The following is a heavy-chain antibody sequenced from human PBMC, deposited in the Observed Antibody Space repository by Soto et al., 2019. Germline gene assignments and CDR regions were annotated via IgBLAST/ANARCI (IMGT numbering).Heavy chain of an antibody. D-gene: IGHD3-3*01. V-gene: IGHV3-23*01. J-gene: IGHJ6*03. CDR2: ISGSGDNT. Sequence: VQLLESGGGLVQPGGSLRLSCAASGFTFSSYALNWVRQAPGKGLEWVSVISGSGDNTYYADSVKGRFTISRDNSKNTLYQQMNSLRAEDTAVYYRAKDLGTDDFWSAYYTYYYMDVWGKGTTVTVSS. CDR3: AKDLGTDDFWSAYYTYYYMDV. CDR1: GFTFSSYA.